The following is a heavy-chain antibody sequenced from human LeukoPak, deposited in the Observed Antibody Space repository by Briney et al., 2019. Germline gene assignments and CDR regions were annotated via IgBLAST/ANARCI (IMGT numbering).Heavy chain of an antibody. CDR1: GYTFTSYY. V-gene: IGHV1-46*01. CDR3: ARRSPAYCGGDCYFDR. J-gene: IGHJ4*02. D-gene: IGHD2-21*02. Sequence: GASVKVSCKSSGYTFTSYYMHWVRQAPGQGLEWVGMINPNGGGTSYSQRFQGRVTMTRDTSTSTVYMELSSLRSEDTAFYYCARRSPAYCGGDCYFDRWGQGTLVTVSS. CDR2: INPNGGGT.